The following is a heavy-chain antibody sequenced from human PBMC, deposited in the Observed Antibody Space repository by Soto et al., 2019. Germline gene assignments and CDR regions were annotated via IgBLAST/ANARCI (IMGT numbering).Heavy chain of an antibody. J-gene: IGHJ4*02. CDR1: GGSISSGDYY. V-gene: IGHV4-30-4*01. CDR3: ARDPSSGGYRPGPCFDN. Sequence: PSETLSLTCTVSGGSISSGDYYWSWIRQPPGKGLECLGYISYTGSTYYNPSLKSRVTMSVDTSKNQFSLKLGSVTAADTAVYYCARDPSSGGYRPGPCFDNWGQGTLVTVSS. CDR2: ISYTGST. D-gene: IGHD2-15*01.